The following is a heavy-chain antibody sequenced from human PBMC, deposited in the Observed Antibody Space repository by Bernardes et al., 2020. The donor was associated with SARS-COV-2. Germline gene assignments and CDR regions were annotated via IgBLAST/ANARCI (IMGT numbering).Heavy chain of an antibody. CDR3: ARGVVIAVRPNYFDY. V-gene: IGHV4-34*01. D-gene: IGHD6-6*01. CDR2: INHSGST. J-gene: IGHJ4*02. Sequence: SESLSLTCAVYGGSFSGYYWSWIRQPPGKGLEWIGEINHSGSTNYNPSIKSRVTISVDTSKNQFSLKLSSVTATDTAVYYCARGVVIAVRPNYFDYWGQGTLVTVSA. CDR1: GGSFSGYY.